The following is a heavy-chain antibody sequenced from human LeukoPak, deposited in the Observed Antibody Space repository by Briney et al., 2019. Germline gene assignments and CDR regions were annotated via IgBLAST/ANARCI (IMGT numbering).Heavy chain of an antibody. V-gene: IGHV3-23*01. CDR2: ISGSGGTT. CDR1: GFTFSSYA. Sequence: GGSLRLSCAASGFTFSSYAMSWVRRAPGKRLEWVLAISGSGGTTNYADSVKGRFTISRDNSKNTLHLQMNSLGAEDTAVYYCAKGPTYYYDSSGYLEDWGRGTLVTVSS. CDR3: AKGPTYYYDSSGYLED. D-gene: IGHD3-22*01. J-gene: IGHJ4*02.